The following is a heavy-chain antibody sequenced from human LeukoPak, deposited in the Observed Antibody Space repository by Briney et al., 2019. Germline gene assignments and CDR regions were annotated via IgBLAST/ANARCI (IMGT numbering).Heavy chain of an antibody. D-gene: IGHD5-18*01. Sequence: ASVKVSCKASGYTFTTYYVHWVRQAPGQGLEWMGWINPNSGGTNYAQKFQGRVTMTRDTSISTAYMELSRLTPDDTAVYYCARVSGTSWIQRWLPHYWGQGTLVTVSS. CDR1: GYTFTTYY. CDR3: ARVSGTSWIQRWLPHY. J-gene: IGHJ4*02. V-gene: IGHV1-2*02. CDR2: INPNSGGT.